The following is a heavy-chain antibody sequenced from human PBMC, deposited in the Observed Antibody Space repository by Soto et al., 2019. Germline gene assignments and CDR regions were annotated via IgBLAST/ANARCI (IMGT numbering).Heavy chain of an antibody. Sequence: PGGSLILSCAASGFSFSSHWMSWVRQAPGKGLEWVANIKQDGTKKYYVDSVKGRFTISRDNAKNSLYLQMNSLRAEDTAVYYCAKDWEMATDAFDIWGQGTMVTVSS. J-gene: IGHJ3*02. D-gene: IGHD1-26*01. V-gene: IGHV3-7*01. CDR2: IKQDGTKK. CDR3: AKDWEMATDAFDI. CDR1: GFSFSSHW.